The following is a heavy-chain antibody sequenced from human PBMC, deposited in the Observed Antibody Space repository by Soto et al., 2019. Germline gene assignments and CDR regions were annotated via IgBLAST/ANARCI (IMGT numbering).Heavy chain of an antibody. V-gene: IGHV4-59*01. J-gene: IGHJ6*01. D-gene: IGHD6-19*01. CDR2: IYYSGST. Sequence: PSETLSRTCTVSGGSISTYYWSWIRQPPGKGLEWIGYIYYSGSTSYNPSLKSRVTISVDTSKNQFSLKLRSVTAADTAVYYCASDRSSGWDQGYGMDVWGQGTTVTVSS. CDR1: GGSISTYY. CDR3: ASDRSSGWDQGYGMDV.